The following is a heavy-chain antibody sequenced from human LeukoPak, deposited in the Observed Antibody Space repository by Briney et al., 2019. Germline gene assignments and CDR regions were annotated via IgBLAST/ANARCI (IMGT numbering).Heavy chain of an antibody. V-gene: IGHV4-61*02. CDR2: IYATGNT. CDR3: ARELGSDYGGYSP. CDR1: GGSTRSDSSF. D-gene: IGHD4-23*01. Sequence: ASQTLSLTCSVSGGSTRSDSSFWSWIRQPAGKGLEWIGRIYATGNTNYNPSLERRVTISVDTSKNQFSLELTSVTAADTAVHYCARELGSDYGGYSPWGQGTLVTVSS. J-gene: IGHJ5*02.